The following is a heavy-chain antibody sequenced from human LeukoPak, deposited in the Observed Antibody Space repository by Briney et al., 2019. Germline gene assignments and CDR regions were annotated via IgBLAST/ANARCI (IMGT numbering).Heavy chain of an antibody. CDR2: IYSGGNT. CDR3: ARTPYGDRFFDC. V-gene: IGHV3-66*01. D-gene: IGHD4-17*01. J-gene: IGHJ4*02. Sequence: PGGSLRLSCAASGFTVSSTYMSWVRQAPGKGLEWVSVIYSGGNTYYADSVKGRFTISRDNSKNTLYLQMNSLRAEDTAVYYCARTPYGDRFFDCWGQGTLVTVSS. CDR1: GFTVSSTY.